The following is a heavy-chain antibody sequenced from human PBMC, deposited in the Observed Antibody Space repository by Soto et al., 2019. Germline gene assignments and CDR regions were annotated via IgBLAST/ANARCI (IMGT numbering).Heavy chain of an antibody. CDR3: ARGYCSGGSCYGARYYYGMDV. Sequence: QVQLVQSGAEVKKPGSSVKVSCKASGGTFSSYAISWVRQAPGQGLEWMGGIIPIFGTANYARKFQGRVTITEDKSRSTAYMELSSLRSEDTAVYYCARGYCSGGSCYGARYYYGMDVWGQGTTVTVSS. D-gene: IGHD2-15*01. J-gene: IGHJ6*02. CDR2: IIPIFGTA. CDR1: GGTFSSYA. V-gene: IGHV1-69*06.